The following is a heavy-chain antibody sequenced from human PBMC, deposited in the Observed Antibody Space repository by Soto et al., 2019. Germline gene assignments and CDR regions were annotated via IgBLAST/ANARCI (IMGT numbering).Heavy chain of an antibody. CDR1: SDSISSYY. CDR3: ARYTGKRVDY. D-gene: IGHD3-10*01. Sequence: PSETLSLTCTVSSDSISSYYWSWIRQPPGKGLEWIGYIYYSGSTNYNPSLKSRVTISVDTSKNQFSLKLSSVTAADTAVYYCARYTGKRVDYWGQGTLVTVS. V-gene: IGHV4-59*01. J-gene: IGHJ4*02. CDR2: IYYSGST.